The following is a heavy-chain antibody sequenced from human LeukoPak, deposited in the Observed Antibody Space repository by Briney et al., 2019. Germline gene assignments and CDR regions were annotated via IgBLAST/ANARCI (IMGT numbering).Heavy chain of an antibody. CDR1: GYSISSGYY. Sequence: SETLSLTCTVSGYSISSGYYWSWIRQSPGKGLEWIAYIHYTGSTDYDPSLKSRVTISVDTSKNQFSLKLNSVTAADTAVYYCARATFGAPSDYWGQGILVTVSS. V-gene: IGHV4-61*01. D-gene: IGHD3-10*01. J-gene: IGHJ4*02. CDR2: IHYTGST. CDR3: ARATFGAPSDY.